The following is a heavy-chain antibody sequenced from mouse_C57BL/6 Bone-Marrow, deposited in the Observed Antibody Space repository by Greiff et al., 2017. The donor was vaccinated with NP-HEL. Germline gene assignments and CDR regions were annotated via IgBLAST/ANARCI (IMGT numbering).Heavy chain of an antibody. CDR1: GYAFTNYL. J-gene: IGHJ3*01. V-gene: IGHV1-54*01. CDR2: INPGSGGT. D-gene: IGHD2-3*01. CDR3: ARSVYDGYYKAWFAY. Sequence: VQLQQSGAELVRPGTSVKVSCKASGYAFTNYLIEWVKQRPGQGLEWIGVINPGSGGTNYNEKFKGKATLTADKSSSTASMQLSSLTVEDSAVYFCARSVYDGYYKAWFAYWGQGTLVTVSA.